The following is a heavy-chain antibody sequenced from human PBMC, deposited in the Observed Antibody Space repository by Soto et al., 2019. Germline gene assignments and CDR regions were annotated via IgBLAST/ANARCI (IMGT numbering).Heavy chain of an antibody. D-gene: IGHD3-22*01. Sequence: QVQLVQSGAEVKKPGASVKVSCKASGYTFTSYTMHWVRQAPGQRLEWMGWINVGNGNTKYSRKFQGRVTIIRDTSASTAFMELSSLRSEDTAVYYCATSNYHYDWGQGTLVTVSS. J-gene: IGHJ4*02. CDR1: GYTFTSYT. CDR2: INVGNGNT. CDR3: ATSNYHYD. V-gene: IGHV1-3*01.